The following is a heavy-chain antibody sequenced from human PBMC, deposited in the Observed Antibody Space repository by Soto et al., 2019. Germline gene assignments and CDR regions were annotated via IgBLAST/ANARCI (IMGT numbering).Heavy chain of an antibody. J-gene: IGHJ5*02. CDR1: GGSFSGYY. V-gene: IGHV4-34*01. Sequence: SETLSLTCAVYGGSFSGYYWSWIRQTPEKGLEWIGEINHSGSTNYNPSLKSRVTISVDTSKNQFSLKLSSVTAADTAMYYCARLKGDSNYVSSWFDPWGQGTLVTVSS. CDR2: INHSGST. CDR3: ARLKGDSNYVSSWFDP. D-gene: IGHD4-4*01.